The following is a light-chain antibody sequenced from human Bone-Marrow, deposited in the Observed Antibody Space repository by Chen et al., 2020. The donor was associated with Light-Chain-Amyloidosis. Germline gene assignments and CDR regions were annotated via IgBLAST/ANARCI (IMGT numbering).Light chain of an antibody. CDR3: QVWGRSSDRPV. J-gene: IGLJ3*02. V-gene: IGLV3-21*02. CDR1: NIGSTS. Sequence: SYVLTQPASVSVAPGQTATIACGGNNIGSTSVHWYQQTPGQAPLLVVYDYSDRPSGIPERLSGSNSGNTATLTISRVEAGDEADYYCQVWGRSSDRPVFGGGTKLTVL. CDR2: DYS.